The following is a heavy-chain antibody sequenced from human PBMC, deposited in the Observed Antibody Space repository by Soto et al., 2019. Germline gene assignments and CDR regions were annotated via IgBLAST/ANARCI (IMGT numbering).Heavy chain of an antibody. V-gene: IGHV3-30*18. CDR1: GFTFSSYG. CDR2: ISYDGSNK. D-gene: IGHD2-21*01. Sequence: GGSLRLSCAASGFTFSSYGMHWVRQAPGKGLEWVAVISYDGSNKYYADSVKGRFTISRDNSKNTPYLQMNSLRAEDTAVYYCAKDLWGYWGQGTLVTVSS. J-gene: IGHJ4*02. CDR3: AKDLWGY.